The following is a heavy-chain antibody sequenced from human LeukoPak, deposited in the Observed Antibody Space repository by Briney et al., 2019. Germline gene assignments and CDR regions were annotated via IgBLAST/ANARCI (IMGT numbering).Heavy chain of an antibody. V-gene: IGHV1-18*01. CDR3: ARDSSGYFVSRFDY. CDR2: ISAYNGHT. CDR1: GYTFTSYG. Sequence: ASVKVSCKASGYTFTSYGFSWVRQAPGQGLEWMGWISAYNGHTNYAQKLQGRVTMTTDTSTSTAYMELRSLRSDDTAVYYCARDSSGYFVSRFDYWGQGTLVTVSS. J-gene: IGHJ4*02. D-gene: IGHD3-22*01.